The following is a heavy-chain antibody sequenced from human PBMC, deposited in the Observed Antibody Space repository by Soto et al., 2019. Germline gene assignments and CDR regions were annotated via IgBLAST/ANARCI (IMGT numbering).Heavy chain of an antibody. CDR2: IDPSDSYT. CDR1: GYSFTSYW. Sequence: PGESLKISCKGPGYSFTSYWISWVRQMPGKGLEWMGRIDPSDSYTNYSPSFQGHVTISADKSISTAYLQWSSLKASDTAMYYCAREVRGPNYYYYGMDVWGQGTTVTVSS. CDR3: AREVRGPNYYYYGMDV. V-gene: IGHV5-10-1*01. D-gene: IGHD3-10*01. J-gene: IGHJ6*02.